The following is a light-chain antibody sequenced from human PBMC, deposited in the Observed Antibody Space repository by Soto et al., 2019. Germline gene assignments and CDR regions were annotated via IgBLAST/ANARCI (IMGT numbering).Light chain of an antibody. J-gene: IGKJ1*01. CDR2: AAS. CDR1: QSISSY. V-gene: IGKV1-39*01. CDR3: QQSYSTPPT. Sequence: DIQMTQSPSSLSASVGDRVTTTCRASQSISSYLNWYQQKPGKAPKLLIYAASSLQSGVPSRFSGSGSVTDFTLTIRSLQPEDFATYYCQQSYSTPPTYGQGTKVDIK.